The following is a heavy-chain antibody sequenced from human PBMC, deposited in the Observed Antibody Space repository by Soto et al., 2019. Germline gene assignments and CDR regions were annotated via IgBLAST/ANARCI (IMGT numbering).Heavy chain of an antibody. J-gene: IGHJ4*02. V-gene: IGHV3-64D*06. D-gene: IGHD2-15*01. CDR2: VSTSGRST. Sequence: LRLSCSASGFIFSESTIYWVRQVPGKGLEAISAVSTSGRSTYYADSVKDRFTISRDNSKNTLFLQMGSLRPEDTAIYYCVKQAHGLDGVAFDYWGQGTQVTVS. CDR3: VKQAHGLDGVAFDY. CDR1: GFIFSEST.